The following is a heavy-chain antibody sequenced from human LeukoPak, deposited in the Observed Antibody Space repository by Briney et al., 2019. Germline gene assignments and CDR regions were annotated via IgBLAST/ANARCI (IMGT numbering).Heavy chain of an antibody. V-gene: IGHV1-18*01. J-gene: IGHJ4*02. Sequence: ASVKVSCKASGGTFSSYAISWVRQAPGQGLEWMGWISAYNGNTSYAQKLQGRVTMTTDTSTSTAYMELSSLRSEDTAVYYCARHPIRYYDSSGYYYPMYYFDYWGQGTLVTVSS. CDR1: GGTFSSYA. CDR2: ISAYNGNT. D-gene: IGHD3-22*01. CDR3: ARHPIRYYDSSGYYYPMYYFDY.